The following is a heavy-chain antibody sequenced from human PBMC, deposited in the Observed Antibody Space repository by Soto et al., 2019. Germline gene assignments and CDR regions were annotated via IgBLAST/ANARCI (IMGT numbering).Heavy chain of an antibody. CDR2: ISAYNDNT. J-gene: IGHJ4*02. CDR1: GYTFTTYG. D-gene: IGHD3-22*01. V-gene: IGHV1-18*01. CDR3: ARLGVKDSSGYSSY. Sequence: ASVKVSCKASGYTFTTYGISWVRQAPGQGLEWMGWISAYNDNTNYAQKFQDRVTMTTDTSTSTAYMELRSLRSDDTAVYYCARLGVKDSSGYSSYWGQGTLVTVSS.